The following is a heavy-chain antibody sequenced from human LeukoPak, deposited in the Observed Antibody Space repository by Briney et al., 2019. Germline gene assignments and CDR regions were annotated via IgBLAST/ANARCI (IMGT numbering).Heavy chain of an antibody. Sequence: GESLKISCKGSGYSFTSYWIMWVRQMPGKGLEWMGRIDPSDSQSNYSPSFQGHITISADKSINTAYLQWSSLKASDTAMYYCARQDHHYGSYRVWLDPWGQGTLVTVSS. D-gene: IGHD3-10*01. CDR3: ARQDHHYGSYRVWLDP. CDR2: IDPSDSQS. CDR1: GYSFTSYW. V-gene: IGHV5-10-1*01. J-gene: IGHJ5*02.